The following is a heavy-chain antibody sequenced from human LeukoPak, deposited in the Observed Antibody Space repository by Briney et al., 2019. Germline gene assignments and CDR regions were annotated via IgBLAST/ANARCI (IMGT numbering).Heavy chain of an antibody. CDR3: AREVVVVPADNLDY. Sequence: GASVKVSCKASGYTFTGYYMHWVRQAPGQGLEWMGRINPNSGGTNYAQKFQGRVTMTRDTSISTAYMELSRLRSDDTAVYYCAREVVVVPADNLDYWGQGTLVTVSS. CDR2: INPNSGGT. CDR1: GYTFTGYY. D-gene: IGHD2-2*01. V-gene: IGHV1-2*06. J-gene: IGHJ4*02.